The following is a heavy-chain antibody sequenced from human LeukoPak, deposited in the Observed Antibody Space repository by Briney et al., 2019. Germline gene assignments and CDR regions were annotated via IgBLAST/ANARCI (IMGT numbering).Heavy chain of an antibody. CDR2: IYHSGST. J-gene: IGHJ4*02. Sequence: SQTLSLTCAVSVGSSSSGGYSWSWIRQPPGKGLEWIGYIYHSGSTYYNPSLKSRVTISVDRSKNQFSLKLSSVTAADTAVYYCAGDYGGYEGLGYWGQGILVTVSS. CDR3: AGDYGGYEGLGY. V-gene: IGHV4-30-2*01. D-gene: IGHD4-17*01. CDR1: VGSSSSGGYS.